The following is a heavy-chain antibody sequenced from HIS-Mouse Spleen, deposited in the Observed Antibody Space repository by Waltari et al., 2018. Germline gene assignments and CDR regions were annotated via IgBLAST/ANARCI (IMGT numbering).Heavy chain of an antibody. D-gene: IGHD4-17*01. CDR1: GGSISSGSYY. CDR2: IYYSGST. J-gene: IGHJ2*01. CDR3: ARHDGDSEWYFDL. V-gene: IGHV4-39*01. Sequence: QLQLQESGPGLVKPSETLSLTCTVRGGSISSGSYYRGWITQPPGKGLEWIGSIYYSGSTYYNPSLKSRVTISVDTSKNQFSLKLSSVTAADTAVYYCARHDGDSEWYFDLWGRGTLVTVSS.